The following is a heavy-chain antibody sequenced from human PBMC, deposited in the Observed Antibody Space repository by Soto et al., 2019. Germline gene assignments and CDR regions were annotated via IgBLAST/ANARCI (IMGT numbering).Heavy chain of an antibody. CDR1: GFTFSSYA. D-gene: IGHD3-22*01. CDR2: ISGSGGST. V-gene: IGHV3-23*01. Sequence: EVQLLESGGGLVQPGGSLRLSCEASGFTFSSYAMSWVRRAPGKGLGWVSAISGSGGSTYYADSVKGRFTISRDNSKNTLYLQMNSLRAEDTAVHYCAKARADYYDSSGYPVDYWGQGTLVTVSS. J-gene: IGHJ4*02. CDR3: AKARADYYDSSGYPVDY.